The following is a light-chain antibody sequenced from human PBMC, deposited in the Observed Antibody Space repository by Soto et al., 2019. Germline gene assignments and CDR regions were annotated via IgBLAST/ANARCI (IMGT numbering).Light chain of an antibody. J-gene: IGKJ2*01. CDR1: QSISSY. CDR3: QQSHSTPPT. Sequence: DIQMTQSPSSLSASVGDRVTITRRASQSISSYLNWYQQKPGKAPKLLIYAASSLQSRVPSRFSGSESGTDFTLTISSLQPEDFATYYCQQSHSTPPTFGQGTKLEIK. V-gene: IGKV1-39*01. CDR2: AAS.